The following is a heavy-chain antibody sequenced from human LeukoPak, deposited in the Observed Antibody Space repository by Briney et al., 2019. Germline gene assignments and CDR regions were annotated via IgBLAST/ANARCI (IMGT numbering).Heavy chain of an antibody. V-gene: IGHV3-30*03. Sequence: PGGSLRLSCAASGFTFSSYGMHWVRQAPGKGLEWVAVILYDGSNKYYADSVKARFTISRDNAYNTLYLQMNGLRPEDTAVYYCARDFRDGVDVWGQGTTVTVSS. CDR3: ARDFRDGVDV. CDR1: GFTFSSYG. CDR2: ILYDGSNK. J-gene: IGHJ6*02.